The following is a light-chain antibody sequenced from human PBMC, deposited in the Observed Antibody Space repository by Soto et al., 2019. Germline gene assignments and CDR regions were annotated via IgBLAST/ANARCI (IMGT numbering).Light chain of an antibody. J-gene: IGKJ2*01. Sequence: ENVLTQSPGTLSLSPGERATLSCRATQSVTSRYFAWYQQKPGQAPRLLFYGVSSRATDIPDRFSGSGSGTYCTLTLSRLAPEDFVVYYCQQYSTLPLTFGQGTKLEVK. CDR1: QSVTSRY. V-gene: IGKV3-20*01. CDR2: GVS. CDR3: QQYSTLPLT.